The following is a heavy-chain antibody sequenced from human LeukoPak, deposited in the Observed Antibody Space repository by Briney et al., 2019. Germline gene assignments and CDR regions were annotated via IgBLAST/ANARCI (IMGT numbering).Heavy chain of an antibody. CDR3: AKDGGSGILY. CDR1: GFTFSNYE. Sequence: VQPGGSLRLSCAASGFTFSNYEMNWVRQAPGKGLEWISYISASSNPMFYADSVKGRFTISRDNAKNSLYLQMNSLRAEDTAIYYCAKDGGSGILYWGQGTLVTVSS. J-gene: IGHJ4*02. V-gene: IGHV3-48*03. D-gene: IGHD3-10*01. CDR2: ISASSNPM.